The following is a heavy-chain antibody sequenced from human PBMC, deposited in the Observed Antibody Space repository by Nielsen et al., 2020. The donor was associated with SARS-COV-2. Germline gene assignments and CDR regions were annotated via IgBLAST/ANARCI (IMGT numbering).Heavy chain of an antibody. V-gene: IGHV3-11*05. Sequence: GESLKISCAASGFTFSDYYMSWIRQAPGKGLEWVSYISSSSSYTNYADSVKGRFTISRGNAKNSLYLQMNSLRAEDTAVYYCARGKMYYFDYWGQGTLVTVSS. CDR3: ARGKMYYFDY. J-gene: IGHJ4*02. CDR2: ISSSSSYT. CDR1: GFTFSDYY. D-gene: IGHD5-24*01.